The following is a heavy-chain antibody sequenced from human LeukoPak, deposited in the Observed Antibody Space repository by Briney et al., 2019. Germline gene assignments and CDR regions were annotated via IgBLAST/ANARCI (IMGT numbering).Heavy chain of an antibody. CDR1: GGSFSGYY. Sequence: PSETLSLTCAVYGGSFSGYYWSWIRQPPGKGMEWIGEINHSGSTNYNPSLKSRVPISVDTSKNQFSLKLSSVTAADTAVYYCARTTEAHSWQTRYYSYYMDVWGKGTTVTVSS. J-gene: IGHJ6*03. V-gene: IGHV4-34*01. D-gene: IGHD6-13*01. CDR3: ARTTEAHSWQTRYYSYYMDV. CDR2: INHSGST.